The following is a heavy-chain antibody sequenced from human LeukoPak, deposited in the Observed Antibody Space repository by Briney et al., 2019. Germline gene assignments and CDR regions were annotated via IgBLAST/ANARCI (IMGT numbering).Heavy chain of an antibody. D-gene: IGHD5-18*01. J-gene: IGHJ4*01. CDR1: GGSISSHY. V-gene: IGHV4-59*11. Sequence: SETLSLTCTVFGGSISSHYWTWIRQPPGKTLEWIGYVFDTGRTKDNPSLKSRLTLSADTSKNQLSLRLSSVTAAATAVYYCATIKRGSIYGYFDFWGRGILVTVSS. CDR3: ATIKRGSIYGYFDF. CDR2: VFDTGRT.